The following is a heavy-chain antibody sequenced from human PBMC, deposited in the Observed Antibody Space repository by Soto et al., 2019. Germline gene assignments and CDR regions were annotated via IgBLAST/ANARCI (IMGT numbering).Heavy chain of an antibody. Sequence: SETLSLTCTVSGGSISSYYWSWIRQPPGKGLEWIGYIYYSGSTNYNPSLKSRVTISVDTSKNQFSLKLSSVTAADTAVYYCARVRVLRFLEWPYYYYYMDVWGKGTTVTVSS. V-gene: IGHV4-59*01. CDR2: IYYSGST. J-gene: IGHJ6*03. D-gene: IGHD3-3*01. CDR1: GGSISSYY. CDR3: ARVRVLRFLEWPYYYYYMDV.